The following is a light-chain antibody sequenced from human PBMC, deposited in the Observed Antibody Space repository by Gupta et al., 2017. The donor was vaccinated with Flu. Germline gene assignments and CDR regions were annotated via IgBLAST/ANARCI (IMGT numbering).Light chain of an antibody. CDR1: SSNIGSNP. CDR2: NND. CDR3: TAWDDSLNGHV. J-gene: IGLJ1*01. V-gene: IGLV1-44*01. Sequence: QSVLTQPPSASGTPGQRVTLSCSGSSSNIGSNPVNWYQQLPGTAPELLIYNNDLRPSGVPDRFSGSKSGTSASLAISGLQSEDETDYYCTAWDDSLNGHVFGTGTKVTVL.